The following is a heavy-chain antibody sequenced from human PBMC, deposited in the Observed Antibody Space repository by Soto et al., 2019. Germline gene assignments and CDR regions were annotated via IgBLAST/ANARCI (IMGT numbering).Heavy chain of an antibody. V-gene: IGHV3-7*05. Sequence: DVQLVESGGGLVQPGGSLRLSCAASGITFINYWMTWVRQVPGKGLEWVANIKEDGSEKYFVDSVKGRFTISRDNARNSLYLHMNSLRAEDTAVYYCACDGVGYSYGYYFDYWGQGALVSVSS. D-gene: IGHD5-18*01. CDR2: IKEDGSEK. CDR3: ACDGVGYSYGYYFDY. J-gene: IGHJ4*02. CDR1: GITFINYW.